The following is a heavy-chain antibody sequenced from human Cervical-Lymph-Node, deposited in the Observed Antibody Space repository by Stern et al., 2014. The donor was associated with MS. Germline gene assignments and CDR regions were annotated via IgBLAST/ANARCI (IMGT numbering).Heavy chain of an antibody. J-gene: IGHJ4*02. CDR3: LTEPKGGYNFDY. Sequence: QLVQSGAEVKKPGASVKVSCKASGYTFSKYYIHWVRQAPGQGLEWMGIINTDNGDTDYAQEFQGSVTMTRDTSTSTVDMELSSLRSEDTAMYYCLTEPKGGYNFDYWGQGTLVTVSS. CDR2: INTDNGDT. V-gene: IGHV1-46*03. D-gene: IGHD1-1*01. CDR1: GYTFSKYY.